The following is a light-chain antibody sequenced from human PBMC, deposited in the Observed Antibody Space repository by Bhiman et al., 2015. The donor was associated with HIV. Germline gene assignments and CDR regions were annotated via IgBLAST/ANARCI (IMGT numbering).Light chain of an antibody. J-gene: IGLJ2*01. V-gene: IGLV2-18*01. Sequence: QSALTQPPSASGSPGQSVTISCTGTSSDVGSYNRVSWYQQPPGKAPKLMIYEVSKRPSGVPDRFSGSKSGNTATLTISGTQAMDEADYYCQAWDSSTAVFGGGTKLSVL. CDR3: QAWDSSTAV. CDR2: EVS. CDR1: SSDVGSYNR.